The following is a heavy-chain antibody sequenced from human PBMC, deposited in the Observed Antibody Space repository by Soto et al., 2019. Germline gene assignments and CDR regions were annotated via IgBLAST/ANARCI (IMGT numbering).Heavy chain of an antibody. Sequence: SVKVYCKSCGGTFSSYAISWVRQAPGQGLEWMGGIIPIFGTANYAQKFQGRVTITADESTSTAYMELSSLRSEDTTVYYCARGTSGSYIFYWGQGTLVTVSS. CDR1: GGTFSSYA. CDR3: ARGTSGSYIFY. D-gene: IGHD1-26*01. J-gene: IGHJ4*02. V-gene: IGHV1-69*13. CDR2: IIPIFGTA.